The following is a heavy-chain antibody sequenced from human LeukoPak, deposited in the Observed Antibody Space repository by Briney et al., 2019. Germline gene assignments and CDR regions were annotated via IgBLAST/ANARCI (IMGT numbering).Heavy chain of an antibody. J-gene: IGHJ4*02. V-gene: IGHV5-51*01. CDR3: ARHGSWLRPTDY. CDR2: IYPGDSDT. Sequence: GGSLRLSCRGSGYSFTSYWIGWVRQMPGKGLEWMGIIYPGDSDTRYSPSFQGQVTISADKSISTAYLQWSSLKASDTAMYYCARHGSWLRPTDYWGQGTLVTVSS. CDR1: GYSFTSYW. D-gene: IGHD5-12*01.